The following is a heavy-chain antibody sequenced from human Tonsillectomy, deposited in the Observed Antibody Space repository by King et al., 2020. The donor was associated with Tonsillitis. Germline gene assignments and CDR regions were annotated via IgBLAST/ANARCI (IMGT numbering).Heavy chain of an antibody. CDR1: GFTFDDYA. V-gene: IGHV3-9*01. D-gene: IGHD5-24*01. CDR2: IIWKSGSI. CDR3: AKDSQRWLRDLDY. Sequence: VQLVESGGGLVQPGRSLRLSCAASGFTFDDYAMHWVRQAPGKGLEWGSGIIWKSGSIGYADSVKGRFTISRDNAKNSLYLQMNSLRAEDTALYFCAKDSQRWLRDLDYWVQGTLVTVSS. J-gene: IGHJ4*02.